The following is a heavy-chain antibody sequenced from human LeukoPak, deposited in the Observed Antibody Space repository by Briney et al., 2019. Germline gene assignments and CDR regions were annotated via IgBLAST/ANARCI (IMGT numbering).Heavy chain of an antibody. CDR3: ASDKGYSNNYFDY. V-gene: IGHV4-39*02. D-gene: IGHD6-13*01. CDR2: IYYSGST. CDR1: GGSISTTGYY. J-gene: IGHJ4*02. Sequence: SETLSLTCTVSGGSISTTGYYWAWIRQPPGKGLQWIASIYYSGSTYYNSSLKRRVTISVGTSKNQFSLKLSSMTAADTAVYYCASDKGYSNNYFDYWGQGTLVTVSS.